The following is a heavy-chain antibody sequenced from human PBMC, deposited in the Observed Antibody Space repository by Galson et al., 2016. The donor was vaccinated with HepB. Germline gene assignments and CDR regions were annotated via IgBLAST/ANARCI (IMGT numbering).Heavy chain of an antibody. D-gene: IGHD2/OR15-2a*01. Sequence: SVKVSCKASGGTFSTYGISWVRQAPGQGLEWMGRVIPILGVTTYAQKFQGRVTITADTSTSTGYMELSRLRFDGTAVFYCARDETFGPEYYYGMDVWGQGTTVTVSS. V-gene: IGHV1-69*04. J-gene: IGHJ6*02. CDR2: VIPILGVT. CDR1: GGTFSTYG. CDR3: ARDETFGPEYYYGMDV.